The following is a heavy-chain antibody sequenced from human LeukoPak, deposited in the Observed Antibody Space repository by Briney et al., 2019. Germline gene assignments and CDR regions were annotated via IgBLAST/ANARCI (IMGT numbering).Heavy chain of an antibody. CDR2: IYWDDDM. J-gene: IGHJ4*02. D-gene: IGHD3-22*01. V-gene: IGHV2-5*02. CDR1: GFSLSTSGVG. CDR3: AHVDSSGYYLLFDY. Sequence: VSGPTLVNPTQTLTLTCTFSGFSLSTSGVGVGWIRQPPGKALEWLALIYWDDDMRYSPSLKSRLTITKDTSKNQVVLTMTNMDPVDTATYYCAHVDSSGYYLLFDYWGQGTLVTVSS.